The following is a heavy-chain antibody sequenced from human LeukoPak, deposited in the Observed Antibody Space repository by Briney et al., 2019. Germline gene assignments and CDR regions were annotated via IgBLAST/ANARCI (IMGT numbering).Heavy chain of an antibody. CDR2: IFYSGST. CDR1: SGSISNSNFY. V-gene: IGHV4-39*01. J-gene: IGHJ4*02. CDR3: DGGLSLLWFGELLPAPSL. Sequence: SETLSLTCTVSSGSISNSNFYWGWIRQPPGKGLEWIGSIFYSGSTDYNPSLKSRVTISVDTSKNQFSLKLSSVTAADTAVYYCDGGLSLLWFGELLPAPSLWGQGTLVTVSS. D-gene: IGHD3-10*01.